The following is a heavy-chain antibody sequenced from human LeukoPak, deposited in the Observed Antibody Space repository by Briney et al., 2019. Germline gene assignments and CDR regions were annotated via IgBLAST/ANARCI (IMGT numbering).Heavy chain of an antibody. V-gene: IGHV4-30-2*01. Sequence: SETLSLTCTVSGGSISSGGYYWSWIRQPPGKGLEWIGYIYHSGSTYYNPSLKSRVTISVDRSKNQFSLKLSSVTAADTAVYYCAISPTYYYYMDVWGKGTTVTVSS. J-gene: IGHJ6*03. D-gene: IGHD3-3*02. CDR1: GGSISSGGYY. CDR3: AISPTYYYYMDV. CDR2: IYHSGST.